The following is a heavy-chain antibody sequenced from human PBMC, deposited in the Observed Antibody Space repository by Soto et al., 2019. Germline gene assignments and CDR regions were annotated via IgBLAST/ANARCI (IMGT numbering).Heavy chain of an antibody. Sequence: QVQLVESGGGVVQPGRSLRLSCAASGFTFSSYAMHWVRQAPGKGLAWVAVISYDGSNKYYADSVKGRFTISRDNSKNTLYLQMNSLRAEDTVVDYCARAQSDYYEGSFDYLVQGTLVTVSS. CDR2: ISYDGSNK. CDR1: GFTFSSYA. CDR3: ARAQSDYYEGSFDY. D-gene: IGHD3-22*01. V-gene: IGHV3-30-3*01. J-gene: IGHJ4*02.